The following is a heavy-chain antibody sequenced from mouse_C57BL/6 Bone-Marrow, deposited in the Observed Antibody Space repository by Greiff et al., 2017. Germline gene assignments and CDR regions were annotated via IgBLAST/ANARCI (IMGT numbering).Heavy chain of an antibody. J-gene: IGHJ3*01. D-gene: IGHD2-4*01. V-gene: IGHV1-50*01. CDR1: GYTFTSYW. CDR2: IDPSDSYT. CDR3: ARCEDDYLGWLAY. Sequence: QVQLQQPGAELVKPGASVKLSCKASGYTFTSYWMQWVKQRPGQGLEWIGEIDPSDSYTNYNQKFKGKATLTVDTSSSTAYMQLSSLTSEDSAVYYCARCEDDYLGWLAYWAQGTLVTVSA.